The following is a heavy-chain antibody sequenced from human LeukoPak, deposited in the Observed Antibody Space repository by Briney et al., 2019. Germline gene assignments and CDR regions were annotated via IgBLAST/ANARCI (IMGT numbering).Heavy chain of an antibody. J-gene: IGHJ4*02. CDR1: GFTFSSYW. CDR2: INHNGNVN. V-gene: IGHV3-7*03. CDR3: ARDPPDY. Sequence: GGSLRLSCAASGFTFSSYWMNWARQAPGKGLEWVASINHNGNVNYYVDSVKGRFTISRDNAKNSLYLQMSNLRAEDTAVYYCARDPPDYWGQGTLVTVSS.